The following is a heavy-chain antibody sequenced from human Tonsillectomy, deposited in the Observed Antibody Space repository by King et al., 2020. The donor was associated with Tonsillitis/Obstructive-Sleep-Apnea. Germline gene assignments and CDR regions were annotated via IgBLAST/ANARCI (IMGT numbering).Heavy chain of an antibody. CDR3: ARNLGYYYYYYMDV. J-gene: IGHJ6*03. D-gene: IGHD7-27*01. CDR2: IYSGGST. Sequence: VQLVESGGGLIQPGGSLRLSCAASGFTVSSNYMSWVRQAPGKGLEWVSVIYSGGSTYYADSVKGRFTISRDNSKNTLYLQMNSLRAEDTAVYYCARNLGYYYYYYMDVWGKGTTVTVSS. V-gene: IGHV3-53*01. CDR1: GFTVSSNY.